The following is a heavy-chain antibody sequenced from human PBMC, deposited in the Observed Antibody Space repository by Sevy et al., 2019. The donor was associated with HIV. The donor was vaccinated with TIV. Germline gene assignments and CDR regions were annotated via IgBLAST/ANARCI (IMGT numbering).Heavy chain of an antibody. Sequence: ETLSLTCTVSGGSISSYYWSWIRQPPGKGLEWIGYIYYSGSTNYNPSLKSRVTISVDTSKNQFSLKLSSVTAADTAVYYCARGGTPRYYYGMDVWGQGTTVTVSS. CDR2: IYYSGST. V-gene: IGHV4-59*01. J-gene: IGHJ6*02. CDR3: ARGGTPRYYYGMDV. CDR1: GGSISSYY.